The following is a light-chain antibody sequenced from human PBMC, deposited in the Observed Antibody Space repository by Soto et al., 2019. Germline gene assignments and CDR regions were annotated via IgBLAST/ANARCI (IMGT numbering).Light chain of an antibody. J-gene: IGLJ1*01. CDR2: LNSDGSH. CDR1: SGHSSYA. Sequence: QSVLTQSPSASASLGASVKLTCTLSSGHSSYAIAWHQQQPEKGPRYLMKLNSDGSHSKGDEIPDRFSGSSSGAERYLTISSLQSEDEADYYCQTWGTGIHYVFGTGTKLTVL. CDR3: QTWGTGIHYV. V-gene: IGLV4-69*01.